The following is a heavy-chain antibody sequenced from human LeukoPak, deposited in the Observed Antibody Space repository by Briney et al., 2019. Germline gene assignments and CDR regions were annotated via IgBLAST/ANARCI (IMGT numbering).Heavy chain of an antibody. D-gene: IGHD3-10*01. CDR1: GFTFSSYE. Sequence: PGGSLRLSCAASGFTFSSYEMNWVRQAPGKGLESVSYISSSGSTIYYADSVKGRFTISRDNAKNSLYLQMNSLRAEDTAVYYCARDYYYGSGSRDHAFDIWGQGTMVTVSS. V-gene: IGHV3-48*03. CDR2: ISSSGSTI. CDR3: ARDYYYGSGSRDHAFDI. J-gene: IGHJ3*02.